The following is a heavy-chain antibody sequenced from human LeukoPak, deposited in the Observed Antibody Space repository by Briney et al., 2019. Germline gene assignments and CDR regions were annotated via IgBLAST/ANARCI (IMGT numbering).Heavy chain of an antibody. D-gene: IGHD6-13*01. V-gene: IGHV3-30-3*01. J-gene: IGHJ4*02. CDR1: GFTFSSYV. CDR3: ARGFRSPAAGFPIDY. CDR2: ISYDGSNK. Sequence: GGSLRLSCAASGFTFSSYVMYWVRQAPGKGLEWVALISYDGSNKYYADSVKGRFTISRDNSKNTVYLQMNSLRAEDTAVYYCARGFRSPAAGFPIDYWGQGTLVTVSS.